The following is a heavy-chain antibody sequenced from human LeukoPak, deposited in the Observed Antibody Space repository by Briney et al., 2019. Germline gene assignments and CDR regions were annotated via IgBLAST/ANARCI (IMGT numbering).Heavy chain of an antibody. CDR1: GGTFSSYA. D-gene: IGHD2-15*01. CDR3: ATVLGCSGGSCYHWFDP. V-gene: IGHV1-69*06. Sequence: SVKVSCKASGGTFSSYAISWVRQAPGQGLEWMGGIIPIFGTANYAQKFQGRVTMTEDTSTDTAYMELSSLRSEDTAVYYCATVLGCSGGSCYHWFDPWGQGTLVTVSS. CDR2: IIPIFGTA. J-gene: IGHJ5*02.